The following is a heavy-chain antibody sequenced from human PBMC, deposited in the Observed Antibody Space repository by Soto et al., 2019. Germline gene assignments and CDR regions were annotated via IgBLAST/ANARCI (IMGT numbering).Heavy chain of an antibody. J-gene: IGHJ6*02. CDR1: GGSISSGGYS. D-gene: IGHD3-10*01. V-gene: IGHV4-30-2*01. CDR2: IYHSGST. CDR3: AREAQGRSGSGRFGGMDV. Sequence: SETLSLTCAVSGGSISSGGYSWSWIRQPPGKGLEWIGYIYHSGSTYYNQSLKSRVTISVDRSKNQFSLKLSSVTAADTAVFFFAREAQGRSGSGRFGGMDVWGQGTTVTVSS.